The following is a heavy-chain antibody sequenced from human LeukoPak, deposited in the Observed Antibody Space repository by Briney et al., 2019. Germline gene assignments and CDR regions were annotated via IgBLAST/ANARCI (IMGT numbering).Heavy chain of an antibody. D-gene: IGHD1-1*01. V-gene: IGHV3-9*01. CDR2: ISWNSGSI. CDR1: GFTFDDYA. Sequence: AGGSLRLSCAASGFTFDDYAMHWVRQAPGKGLEWVSGISWNSGSIGYADSVKGRFTISRDNAKNSLYPQMNSLRAEDTALYYCAKVSVNCHFCLDYWGQGTLVTVSS. J-gene: IGHJ4*02. CDR3: AKVSVNCHFCLDY.